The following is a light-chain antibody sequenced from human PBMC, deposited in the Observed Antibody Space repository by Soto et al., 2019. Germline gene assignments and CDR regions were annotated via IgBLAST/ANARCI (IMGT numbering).Light chain of an antibody. J-gene: IGKJ1*01. V-gene: IGKV3-15*01. CDR1: QSVSSN. CDR2: GAS. Sequence: EIAMRQCPATLSVSPGERSPLPCRATQSVSSNLAWYQQKPGQAPRLLIYGASTRATGIPARFSGSGSGTEFTLTISSLQSEDFAVYYCQQYNKWPLTFGQGTKVDIK. CDR3: QQYNKWPLT.